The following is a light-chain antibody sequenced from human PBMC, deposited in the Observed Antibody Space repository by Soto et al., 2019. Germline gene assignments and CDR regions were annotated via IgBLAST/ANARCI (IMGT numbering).Light chain of an antibody. CDR2: DAS. J-gene: IGKJ5*01. V-gene: IGKV3-11*01. Sequence: EIVLTQSPATLSLSPGERATLSCRASQSVSSYLAWYQQKPGQPPRLLIYDASNRATGIPARFSGSGSGTDFTLTISSLEPEDFAVYYCQQRSNWPSTFGQGTRLEIK. CDR3: QQRSNWPST. CDR1: QSVSSY.